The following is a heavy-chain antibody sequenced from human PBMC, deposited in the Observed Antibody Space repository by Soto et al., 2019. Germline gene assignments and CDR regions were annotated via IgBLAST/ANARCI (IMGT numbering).Heavy chain of an antibody. CDR3: ARDSELYALWSGSYGMDV. J-gene: IGHJ6*02. CDR2: IWYDGSNK. V-gene: IGHV3-33*01. CDR1: GFTFSSYG. D-gene: IGHD3-3*01. Sequence: QVQLVESGGGVVQPGRSLRLSCAASGFTFSSYGMHWVRQAPGKGLEWVAIIWYDGSNKYYAESVKGRFTISRDNSKNTLYLQMNSLRAEDTALYYCARDSELYALWSGSYGMDVWGQGTTVTVYS.